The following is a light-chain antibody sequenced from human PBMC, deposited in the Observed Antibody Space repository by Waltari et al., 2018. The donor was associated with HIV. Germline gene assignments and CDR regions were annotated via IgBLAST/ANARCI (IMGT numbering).Light chain of an antibody. CDR2: DVN. V-gene: IGLV2-11*02. CDR3: CSNAGSHVV. CDR1: SSDLRRYTY. Sequence: QSALTQPRSVSGSPGQSVTISCPGISSDLRRYTYVSWYQQDPGKAPKLMLFDVNKRPSGVPARFSGSKSGNTASLTISGLQAEDEADYYCCSNAGSHVVFGGGTKVTVL. J-gene: IGLJ2*01.